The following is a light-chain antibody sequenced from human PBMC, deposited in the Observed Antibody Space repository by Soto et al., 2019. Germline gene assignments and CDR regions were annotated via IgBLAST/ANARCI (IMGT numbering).Light chain of an antibody. CDR3: QQYNDWQQT. CDR1: HSVSSN. V-gene: IGKV3-15*01. Sequence: VLVTQSPATLSLSPGERATLSCRASHSVSSNLAWYQQRPGQAPRLLIYGASSGATGIPARFSGSGSGTEFTLTISSLQSEDFACYFCQQYNDWQQTVGGGTTV. J-gene: IGKJ4*01. CDR2: GAS.